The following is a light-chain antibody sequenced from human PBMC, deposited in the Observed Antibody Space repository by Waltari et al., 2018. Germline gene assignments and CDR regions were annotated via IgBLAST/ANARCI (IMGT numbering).Light chain of an antibody. V-gene: IGLV2-14*01. CDR1: DSDVGAYDF. Sequence: QSALTQPASVSGSPGQSITISCSGTDSDVGAYDFVSWYQPHPCKAPHLIIYEVSNRPARISNRFSASMSGNTASLTISGLQAEAEDDYYCSSYTTSSAPGVFGTGTRVTVL. CDR3: SSYTTSSAPGV. J-gene: IGLJ1*01. CDR2: EVS.